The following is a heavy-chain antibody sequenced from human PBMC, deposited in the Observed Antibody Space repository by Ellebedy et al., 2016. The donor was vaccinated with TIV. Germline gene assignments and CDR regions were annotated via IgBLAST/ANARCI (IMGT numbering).Heavy chain of an antibody. CDR2: IWYDGSNK. CDR3: AKDHSGSYVPEY. D-gene: IGHD1-26*01. V-gene: IGHV3-33*06. J-gene: IGHJ4*02. Sequence: GGSLRLXCAASGFTFSSYWMSWVRQAPGKGLEWVAVIWYDGSNKYYADSVKGRFTISRDNPKNTLFLQMNSLRAEDTAVYYCAKDHSGSYVPEYWGQGTLVTVSS. CDR1: GFTFSSYW.